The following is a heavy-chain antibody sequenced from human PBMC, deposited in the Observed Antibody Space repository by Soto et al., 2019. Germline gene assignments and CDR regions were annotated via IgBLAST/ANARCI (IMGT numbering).Heavy chain of an antibody. J-gene: IGHJ6*02. CDR1: GYTFTSYG. Sequence: GASVKVSCKASGYTFTSYGISWVRQDHGQGLEWMGWISAYNGNTNYAQKLQGRVTMTTDTSTSTAYMELRSLRSDDTAVYYCARDYLRFLAWLHPTFYYYYGMDVWGQLTTGTVSS. CDR3: ARDYLRFLAWLHPTFYYYYGMDV. CDR2: ISAYNGNT. V-gene: IGHV1-18*01. D-gene: IGHD3-3*01.